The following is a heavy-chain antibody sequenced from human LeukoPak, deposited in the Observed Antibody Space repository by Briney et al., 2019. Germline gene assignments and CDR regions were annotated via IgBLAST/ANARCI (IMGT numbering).Heavy chain of an antibody. CDR3: AGSYYYDSSGYYPDAFDI. D-gene: IGHD3-22*01. J-gene: IGHJ3*02. V-gene: IGHV4-59*08. CDR1: GGSISSYY. Sequence: SETLSLTCTVSGGSISSYYWSWIRQPPGKGLEWIGYIYYSGSTNYNPSLKSRVTISVDTSKNQFSLKLSSVTAADTAVYYYAGSYYYDSSGYYPDAFDIWGQGTMVTVSS. CDR2: IYYSGST.